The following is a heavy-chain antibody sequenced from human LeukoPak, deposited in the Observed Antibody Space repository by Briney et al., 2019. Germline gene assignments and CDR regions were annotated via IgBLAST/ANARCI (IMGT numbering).Heavy chain of an antibody. CDR2: IIPTLGIA. V-gene: IGHV1-69*04. J-gene: IGHJ2*01. D-gene: IGHD3-22*01. Sequence: GASVKVSCKASGGTFSSYAISWVRQAPGQGLEWMGRIIPTLGIANYAQKFQGRVTITADKSTSTAYMELSSLRSEDTAVYYCARDLHYYDSSGSSRYFDLWGRGTLVTVSS. CDR1: GGTFSSYA. CDR3: ARDLHYYDSSGSSRYFDL.